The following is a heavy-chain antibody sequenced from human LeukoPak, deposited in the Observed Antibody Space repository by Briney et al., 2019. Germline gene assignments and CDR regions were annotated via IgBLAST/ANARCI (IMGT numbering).Heavy chain of an antibody. CDR2: IHYSGST. CDR1: GGSFSGYY. V-gene: IGHV4-59*01. Sequence: SETLSLTCAVYGGSFSGYYWSWIRQPPGKGLEWIGYIHYSGSTNYNPSLKSRVTISVDTSKNQFSLKLSSVTAADTAVYYCARTTEGYCRGRSCYSYYYYMDVWGKGTTVTVS. CDR3: ARTTEGYCRGRSCYSYYYYMDV. J-gene: IGHJ6*03. D-gene: IGHD2-15*01.